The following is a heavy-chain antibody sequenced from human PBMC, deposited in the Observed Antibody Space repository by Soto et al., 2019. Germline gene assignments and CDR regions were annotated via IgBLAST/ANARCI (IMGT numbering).Heavy chain of an antibody. CDR2: ISGSGGST. D-gene: IGHD6-19*01. V-gene: IGHV3-23*01. J-gene: IGHJ5*02. CDR3: AKDSGVGGWYYWGFDP. Sequence: GGSLRLSCAASGFTFSSYAMSWVRQAPGKGLEWVSAISGSGGSTYYADSVKGRFTISRDNSKNTLYLQMNSLRAEDTAVYYCAKDSGVGGWYYWGFDPWGQGTLVTVSS. CDR1: GFTFSSYA.